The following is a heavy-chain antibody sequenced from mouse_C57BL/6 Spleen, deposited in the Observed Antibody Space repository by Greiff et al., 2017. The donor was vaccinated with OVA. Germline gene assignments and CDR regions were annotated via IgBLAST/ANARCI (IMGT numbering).Heavy chain of an antibody. D-gene: IGHD2-4*01. CDR3: ARGIYYDYDNAMDY. V-gene: IGHV1-64*01. CDR1: GYTFTSYW. Sequence: QVQLQQPGAELVKPGASVKLSCKASGYTFTSYWMHWVKQRPGQGLEWIGMIHPNSGSTNYNEKFKSKATLTVDKSSITAYMQLSSLTSEDSAVYYCARGIYYDYDNAMDYWGQGTSVTVSS. J-gene: IGHJ4*01. CDR2: IHPNSGST.